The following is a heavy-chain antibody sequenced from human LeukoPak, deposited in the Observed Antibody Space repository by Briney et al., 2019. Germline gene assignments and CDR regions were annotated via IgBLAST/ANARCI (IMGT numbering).Heavy chain of an antibody. D-gene: IGHD3-10*02. CDR2: ISSSGSTI. Sequence: PGRSLSLSCAASGFTFSSYETEWVSQAPGKGMEWVSYISSSGSTIYYADSVKGRFTMSRDNAKTSLYLQMNSLRAEDTAVYYCAELGITMIGGVWGKGTTVTISS. CDR3: AELGITMIGGV. J-gene: IGHJ6*04. CDR1: GFTFSSYE. V-gene: IGHV3-48*03.